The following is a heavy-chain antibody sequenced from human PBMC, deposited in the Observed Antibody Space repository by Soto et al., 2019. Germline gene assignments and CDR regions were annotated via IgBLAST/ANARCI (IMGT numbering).Heavy chain of an antibody. J-gene: IGHJ6*02. CDR2: INPNSGGT. CDR1: GYTFTGYY. D-gene: IGHD2-2*01. Sequence: GASVKVSCKASGYTFTGYYMHWVRQAPGQGLEWMGWINPNSGGTNYAQKFQGWVTMTRDTSISTAYMELSRLRSDDTAVYYCARFRIQNSQGLTRYCSSTSCPSPGGGYYGMDVWGQGTTVTVSS. V-gene: IGHV1-2*04. CDR3: ARFRIQNSQGLTRYCSSTSCPSPGGGYYGMDV.